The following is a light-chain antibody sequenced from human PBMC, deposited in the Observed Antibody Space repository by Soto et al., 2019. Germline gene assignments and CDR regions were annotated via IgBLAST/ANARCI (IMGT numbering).Light chain of an antibody. CDR1: QSVSGN. J-gene: IGKJ2*01. V-gene: IGKV3-15*01. CDR2: GAL. CDR3: QQYNNWPPYT. Sequence: EIVMTQSPATLSVSPGERATLSCRASQSVSGNLAWYQQKPGQAPSLLIYGALTRATGIPARFSGSGSGQELTLTISSLQSEDFAVYYCQQYNNWPPYTFGQGTKLEIK.